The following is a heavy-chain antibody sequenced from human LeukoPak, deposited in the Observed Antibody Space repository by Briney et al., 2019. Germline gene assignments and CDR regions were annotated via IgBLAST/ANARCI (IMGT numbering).Heavy chain of an antibody. J-gene: IGHJ3*02. D-gene: IGHD6-19*01. Sequence: ARSLRLTCIASGVMFDNYAMHWVRQAPGKGLEWVSGVGWHGGSIGYADSVNGGYTVSSDNAKRSLYLQMNSLRAEDTALYYCTKAKSGWCTCEDAFDIWGQGTVVTVSS. V-gene: IGHV3-9*01. CDR3: TKAKSGWCTCEDAFDI. CDR1: GVMFDNYA. CDR2: VGWHGGSI.